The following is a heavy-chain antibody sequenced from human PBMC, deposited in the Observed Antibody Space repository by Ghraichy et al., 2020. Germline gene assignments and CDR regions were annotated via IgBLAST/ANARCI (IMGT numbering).Heavy chain of an antibody. CDR1: GGSISSSNW. J-gene: IGHJ4*02. Sequence: SETLSLTCAVSGGSISSSNWWSWVRQPPGKGLEWIGEIYHSGSTNYNPSLKSRVTISVDKSKNQFSLKLSSVTAADTAVYYCARDAVVAAETYFDYWGQGTLVTVSS. CDR2: IYHSGST. V-gene: IGHV4-4*02. CDR3: ARDAVVAAETYFDY. D-gene: IGHD6-13*01.